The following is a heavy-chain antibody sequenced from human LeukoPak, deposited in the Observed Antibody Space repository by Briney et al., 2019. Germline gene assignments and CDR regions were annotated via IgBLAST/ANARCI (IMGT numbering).Heavy chain of an antibody. CDR1: GFTFSSHD. Sequence: GRSLRLSCAASGFTFSSHDMHWVRQAPGKGLEWVAIISNDGSYKNYADPVKGRYTVSRDNSDNTLFLQMSSLRVEDTAIYYCTNRRYLDYWGQGTLVTVSS. V-gene: IGHV3-30*18. J-gene: IGHJ4*02. CDR2: ISNDGSYK. D-gene: IGHD3-9*01. CDR3: TNRRYLDY.